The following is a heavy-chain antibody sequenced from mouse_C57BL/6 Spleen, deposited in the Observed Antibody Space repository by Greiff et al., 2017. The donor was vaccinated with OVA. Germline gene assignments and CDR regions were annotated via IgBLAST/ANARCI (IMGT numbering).Heavy chain of an antibody. J-gene: IGHJ2*01. CDR2: IDPSDSDT. V-gene: IGHV1-69*02. Sequence: QVQLQQPGAELVKPGASVKLSCKASGYTFTSYWMHWVKQRPGRGLEWIGRIDPSDSDTNYNQKFKGKATLTVDKSSSTAYMQLSSLTSEDSAVYYCAMNYDYPYFDYWGQGTTLTVSS. CDR3: AMNYDYPYFDY. CDR1: GYTFTSYW. D-gene: IGHD2-4*01.